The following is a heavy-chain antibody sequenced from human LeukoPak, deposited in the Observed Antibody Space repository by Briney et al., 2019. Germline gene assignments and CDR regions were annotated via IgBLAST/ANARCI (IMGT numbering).Heavy chain of an antibody. CDR3: ARYIAGANWFDP. D-gene: IGHD5-12*01. V-gene: IGHV3-7*03. CDR1: GFTFSSYW. J-gene: IGHJ5*02. CDR2: MKQDGSEK. Sequence: GGSLRLSCAASGFTFSSYWMSWVRQAPGKGLEWVADMKQDGSEKYYVDSVKGRFTISRDNAKNSLYLQMNSLRAEDTAVYYCARYIAGANWFDPWGQGTLVTVSS.